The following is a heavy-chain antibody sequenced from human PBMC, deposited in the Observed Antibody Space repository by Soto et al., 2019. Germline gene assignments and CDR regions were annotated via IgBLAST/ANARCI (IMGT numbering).Heavy chain of an antibody. J-gene: IGHJ3*02. CDR3: ASHDRLQVGAFDI. D-gene: IGHD6-25*01. CDR1: GGSISSSSYY. Sequence: QLQLQESGPGLVKPSETLSLTCTVSGGSISSSSYYWGWIRQPPGKGLEWIGSIYYSGSTYYNPSLKSRVTISVDTSKNQFSLKLSSVTAADTAVYYCASHDRLQVGAFDIWGQGTMVTVSS. CDR2: IYYSGST. V-gene: IGHV4-39*01.